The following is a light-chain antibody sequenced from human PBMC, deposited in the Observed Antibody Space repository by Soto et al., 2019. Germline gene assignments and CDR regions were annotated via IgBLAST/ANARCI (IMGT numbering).Light chain of an antibody. V-gene: IGKV3-15*01. CDR3: QQYSNWPPIT. CDR2: DTS. J-gene: IGKJ5*01. Sequence: EMVMTQSPATLSVSPGERATLACRASQSVSSKLAWYQKKPGQAPRLLIYDTSTRATGIPARFSGSGSGTEFTLTISSLQSEDFAVYYGQQYSNWPPITFGQGTRLEI. CDR1: QSVSSK.